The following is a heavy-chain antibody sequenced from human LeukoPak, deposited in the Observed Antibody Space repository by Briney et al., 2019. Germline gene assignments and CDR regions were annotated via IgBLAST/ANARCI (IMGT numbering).Heavy chain of an antibody. CDR2: IYSGGST. V-gene: IGHV3-53*01. J-gene: IGHJ4*02. CDR3: ARCPPEMATIGGFDY. Sequence: GGSLRLSCAASGFTFSSYAMSWVRQAPGKGLEWVSVIYSGGSTYYADSVKGRFTISRDNSKNTLYLQMNSLRAEDTAVYYCARCPPEMATIGGFDYWGQGTLVTVSS. D-gene: IGHD5-24*01. CDR1: GFTFSSYA.